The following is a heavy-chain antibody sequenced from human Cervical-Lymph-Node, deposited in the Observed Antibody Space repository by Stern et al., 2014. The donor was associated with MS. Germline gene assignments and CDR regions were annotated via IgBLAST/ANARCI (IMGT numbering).Heavy chain of an antibody. CDR1: GFTFSSYG. CDR3: AKDGDYYDPRGGAFDI. Sequence: QLVESGGGVVQPGRSLRLSCAASGFTFSSYGMHWVRQAPGKGLEWVAVISYDGRNKYYADSVKGRFTISRDNSKNTLYLQMNSLRAEDTAVYYCAKDGDYYDPRGGAFDIWGQGTMVTVSS. V-gene: IGHV3-30*18. J-gene: IGHJ3*02. D-gene: IGHD3-22*01. CDR2: ISYDGRNK.